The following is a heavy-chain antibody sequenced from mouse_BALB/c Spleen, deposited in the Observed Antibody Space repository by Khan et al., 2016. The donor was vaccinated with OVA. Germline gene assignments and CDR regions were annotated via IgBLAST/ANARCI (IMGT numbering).Heavy chain of an antibody. CDR1: GFTFSRFG. V-gene: IGHV5-17*02. CDR3: ARDSNFDY. J-gene: IGHJ2*01. CDR2: ISSGSSSI. Sequence: EVQLVESGGGLVQPGGSRKLSCAASGFTFSRFGMHWVRQAPEKGLEWVAYISSGSSSIYYADTVKGRFTISRDNPKNTLFLQMTSLRSEDTAMYYCARDSNFDYRGQGTTLPVSS.